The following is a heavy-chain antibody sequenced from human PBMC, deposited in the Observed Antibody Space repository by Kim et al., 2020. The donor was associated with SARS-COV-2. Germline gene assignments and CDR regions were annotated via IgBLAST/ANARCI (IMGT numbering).Heavy chain of an antibody. V-gene: IGHV1-69*13. D-gene: IGHD3-22*01. CDR3: ARAPDYYYDSSGYNHDAFDI. Sequence: SVKVSCKASGGTFSSYAISWVRQAPGQGLEWMGGIIPIFGTANYAQKFQGRVTITADESTSTAYMELSSLRSEDTAVYYCARAPDYYYDSSGYNHDAFDIWGQGTMVTVSS. CDR2: IIPIFGTA. J-gene: IGHJ3*02. CDR1: GGTFSSYA.